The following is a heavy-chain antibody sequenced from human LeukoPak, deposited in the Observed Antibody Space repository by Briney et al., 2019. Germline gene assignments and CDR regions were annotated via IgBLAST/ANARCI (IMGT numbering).Heavy chain of an antibody. CDR1: GYTFTGYY. Sequence: ASVKVSCKASGYTFTGYYMHWVRQAPGQGLEWMGWINPNSGGTNYAQKFQGRVTMTRDTSISTAYMELSRLRSDDTAVYYCARIGSSSSVPFDYWGQGTLVTVSS. V-gene: IGHV1-2*02. D-gene: IGHD6-6*01. CDR2: INPNSGGT. J-gene: IGHJ4*02. CDR3: ARIGSSSSVPFDY.